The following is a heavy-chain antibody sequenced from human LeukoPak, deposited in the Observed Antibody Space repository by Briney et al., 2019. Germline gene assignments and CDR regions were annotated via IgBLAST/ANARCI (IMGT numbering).Heavy chain of an antibody. CDR3: ARGRPGWLLRCFFDY. CDR1: GYSISSGYY. CDR2: INHSGST. Sequence: PSETLSLTCAVSGYSISSGYYWSWIRQPPGKGLEWIGEINHSGSTNYNPSLKSRVTISVDTSKNQFSLKLSSVTAADTAVYYCARGRPGWLLRCFFDYWGQGTLVTVSS. J-gene: IGHJ4*02. D-gene: IGHD3-22*01. V-gene: IGHV4-34*01.